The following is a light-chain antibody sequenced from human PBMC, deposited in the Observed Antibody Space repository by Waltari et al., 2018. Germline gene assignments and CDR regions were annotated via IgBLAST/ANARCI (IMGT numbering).Light chain of an antibody. CDR2: EVS. Sequence: QSALPQPASVSGSPGQSITIPCTGTSSAVGHYDSVSWNQQHPGKAPKLIIYEVSNRPSGVSNRFSGSKSGNTASLTISGLQAEDEADYYCSSYTTSSTWVFGGGTKLTVL. CDR1: SSAVGHYDS. V-gene: IGLV2-14*03. J-gene: IGLJ3*02. CDR3: SSYTTSSTWV.